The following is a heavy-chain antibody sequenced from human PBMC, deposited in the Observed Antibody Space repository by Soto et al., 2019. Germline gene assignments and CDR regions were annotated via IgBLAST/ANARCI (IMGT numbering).Heavy chain of an antibody. J-gene: IGHJ4*02. CDR1: GGSISSGDCY. CDR3: ARSQLGGYSYGAYYFDY. Sequence: SETLSVTCTVSGGSISSGDCYWSWISQPPGKGLEWIGYIYYSGSTYYNPSLKSRVTISVDTSKNQFSLKLSSVTAADTAVYYCARSQLGGYSYGAYYFDYWGQGTLVTVSS. V-gene: IGHV4-30-4*01. CDR2: IYYSGST. D-gene: IGHD5-18*01.